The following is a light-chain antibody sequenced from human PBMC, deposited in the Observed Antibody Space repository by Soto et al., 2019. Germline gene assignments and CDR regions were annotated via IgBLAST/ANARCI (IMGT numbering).Light chain of an antibody. CDR1: TSNTGSNY. Sequence: QSVLTQPPSASGTPGKRSTILGPGSTSNTGSNYVFGYQHLPGTAPKLLIYRNNKGPSGVPDRFSGSKSGTTASLAISGLRSEDETDYYCAAWDDSLSGVVFGGGTKLTVL. V-gene: IGLV1-47*01. CDR2: RNN. CDR3: AAWDDSLSGVV. J-gene: IGLJ2*01.